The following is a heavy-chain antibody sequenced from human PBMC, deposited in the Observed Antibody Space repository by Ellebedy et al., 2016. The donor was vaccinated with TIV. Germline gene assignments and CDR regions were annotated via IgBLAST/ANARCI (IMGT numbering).Heavy chain of an antibody. V-gene: IGHV1-8*01. CDR1: GYTFTSYD. D-gene: IGHD4-17*01. J-gene: IGHJ6*02. CDR2: MNPNSGNT. CDR3: ARGVTNYYYYGMDV. Sequence: AASVKVSCKASGYTFTSYDINWVRQATGQGLEWMGWMNPNSGNTGYAQKFQGRVTMTRNTSISTAYMELSSLRSEDTAVYYCARGVTNYYYYGMDVWGQGTTVTVSS.